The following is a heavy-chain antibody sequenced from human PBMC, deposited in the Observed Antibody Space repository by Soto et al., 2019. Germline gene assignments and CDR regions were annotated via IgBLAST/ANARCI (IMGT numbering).Heavy chain of an antibody. CDR3: ARDQRTPNPFQYSSSWYGY. D-gene: IGHD6-13*01. Sequence: GASVKVSCKASGYTFTSYGISWVRQAPGQGLEWMGWISAYNGNTNYAQKLQGRVTMTTDTSTSTAYMELRSLRSDDTAVYYCARDQRTPNPFQYSSSWYGYWGQGTLVTVSS. V-gene: IGHV1-18*01. CDR2: ISAYNGNT. CDR1: GYTFTSYG. J-gene: IGHJ4*02.